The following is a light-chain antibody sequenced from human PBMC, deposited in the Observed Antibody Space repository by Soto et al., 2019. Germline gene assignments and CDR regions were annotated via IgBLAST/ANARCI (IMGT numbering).Light chain of an antibody. Sequence: QSVLTQPASVSGSPGQSITISCTGTSSDVGGYNYVSWYQQYPGKAPKLMIYEVSNRPSGVSNRFSGSKSDNTASLTISGLQAEDEADYYCSSYTFSSRVVFGGGTKLTVL. CDR2: EVS. CDR3: SSYTFSSRVV. CDR1: SSDVGGYNY. J-gene: IGLJ2*01. V-gene: IGLV2-14*03.